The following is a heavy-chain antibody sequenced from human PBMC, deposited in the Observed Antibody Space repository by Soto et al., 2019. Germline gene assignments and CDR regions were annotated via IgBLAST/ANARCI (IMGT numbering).Heavy chain of an antibody. CDR1: GGTFSSYA. CDR2: IIPIFGTA. D-gene: IGHD2-21*02. Sequence: GASVKVSFKASGGTFSSYAISWVRQAPGQGLEWMGGIIPIFGTANYAQKFQGRVTITADESTSTAYMELSSLRSEDTAVYYCATRGRGFVVVTGYYYYYGMDVWGQGTTVTVSS. J-gene: IGHJ6*02. V-gene: IGHV1-69*13. CDR3: ATRGRGFVVVTGYYYYYGMDV.